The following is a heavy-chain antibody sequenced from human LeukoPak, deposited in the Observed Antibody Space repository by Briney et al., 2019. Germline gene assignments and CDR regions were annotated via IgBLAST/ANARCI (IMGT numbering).Heavy chain of an antibody. V-gene: IGHV3-7*02. Sequence: PGGSLRLSCAASGFTFSKFWMSWVRQAPGKGLEWVANIKQDGSEKYYVDSVKGRFTISRDNAKNSLYLQMNSLRAEDTAVYYCASGSGSYYNLGDDAFDIWGQGTMVTVSS. CDR3: ASGSGSYYNLGDDAFDI. CDR1: GFTFSKFW. J-gene: IGHJ3*02. CDR2: IKQDGSEK. D-gene: IGHD3-10*01.